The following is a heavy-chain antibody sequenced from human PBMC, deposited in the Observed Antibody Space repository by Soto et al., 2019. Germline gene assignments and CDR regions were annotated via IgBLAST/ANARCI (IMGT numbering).Heavy chain of an antibody. CDR2: IIPIFGTA. J-gene: IGHJ6*02. V-gene: IGHV1-69*13. CDR1: GGTFSSYA. Sequence: SVKVSCKASGGTFSSYAIGWVRQAPGQGLEWMGGIIPIFGTANYAQKFQGRVTITADESTSTAYMELSSLRSEDTAVYYCARYSITIFGVVIIPVGGYGMDVWGQGTTVTVSS. CDR3: ARYSITIFGVVIIPVGGYGMDV. D-gene: IGHD3-3*01.